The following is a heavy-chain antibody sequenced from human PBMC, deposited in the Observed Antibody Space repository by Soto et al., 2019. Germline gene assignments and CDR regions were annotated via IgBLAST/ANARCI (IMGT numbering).Heavy chain of an antibody. Sequence: GGSLRLSCAASGFTFISYSMNWVRQAPGKGLEWVSYISSSSSTIYYADSVKGRFTISRDNAKNSLYLQMNSLRDEDTAVYYCAREPPYYEFWSISGGLHWFVSWGQGTLVTVFS. CDR1: GFTFISYS. J-gene: IGHJ5*01. CDR2: ISSSSSTI. V-gene: IGHV3-48*02. CDR3: AREPPYYEFWSISGGLHWFVS. D-gene: IGHD3-3*01.